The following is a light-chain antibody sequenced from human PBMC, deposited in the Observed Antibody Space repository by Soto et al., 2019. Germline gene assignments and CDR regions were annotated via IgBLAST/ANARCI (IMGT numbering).Light chain of an antibody. CDR1: QSVSSGY. V-gene: IGKV3-20*01. CDR2: GAS. J-gene: IGKJ4*01. Sequence: EIVLTQSPGTLSLSPGERATLSCGASQSVSSGYLAWYQQTPGQAPRLLIYGASNRATGIPDRFSGSGSGTDFTLTISRLEPEDFAVYYCQQHVTSPFSFGGGTKVEIK. CDR3: QQHVTSPFS.